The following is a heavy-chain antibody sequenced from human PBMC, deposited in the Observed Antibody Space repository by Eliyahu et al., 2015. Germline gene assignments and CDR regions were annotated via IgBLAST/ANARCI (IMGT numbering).Heavy chain of an antibody. CDR3: ARVNYGGDV. Sequence: LVESGGGLVQPGGSLRLSCAASGFTVSSSWMXWXRQVPGKGLXWVXRIXQXXMVTNYADSVTGRFTISRDNAKNTLYLQMNNLGAEDTAIYYCARVNYGGDVWGKGTTVTVSS. V-gene: IGHV3-74*01. CDR1: GFTVSSSW. J-gene: IGHJ6*04. CDR2: IXQXXMVT. D-gene: IGHD5-24*01.